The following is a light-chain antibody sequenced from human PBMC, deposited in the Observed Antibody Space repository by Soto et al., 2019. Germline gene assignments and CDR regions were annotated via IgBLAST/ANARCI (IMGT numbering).Light chain of an antibody. CDR2: DAY. Sequence: DIQMTQSPSTLSASVRDRVTITCRASQSIRSWLAWYQQKPGKAPKLLIYDAYSLESGVPSRFSGRRSGTEFTLTIAGLQPEDFATYYCQQYESYSPLTFGGGTKGDIK. V-gene: IGKV1-5*01. CDR3: QQYESYSPLT. CDR1: QSIRSW. J-gene: IGKJ4*01.